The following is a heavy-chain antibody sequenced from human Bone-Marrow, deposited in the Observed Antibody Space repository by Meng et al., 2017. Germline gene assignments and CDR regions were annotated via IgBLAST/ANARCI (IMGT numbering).Heavy chain of an antibody. CDR2: IYHSGST. CDR1: GCSISSSNW. V-gene: IGHV4-4*02. J-gene: IGHJ4*02. Sequence: QVQLQESGPGLVKPSGTLSLTFAVSGCSISSSNWWSWVRQPPGKGLEWIGEIYHSGSTNYNPSLKSRVTISVDKSKNQFSLKLSSVTAADTAVYYCARVADCTNGVCYSTYYFDYWGQGTLVTVSS. D-gene: IGHD2-8*01. CDR3: ARVADCTNGVCYSTYYFDY.